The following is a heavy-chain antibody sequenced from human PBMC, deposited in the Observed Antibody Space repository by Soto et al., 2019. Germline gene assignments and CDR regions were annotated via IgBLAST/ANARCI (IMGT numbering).Heavy chain of an antibody. CDR2: IYSGGST. D-gene: IGHD4-17*01. Sequence: GGSLRLSCAASGFTVSSNYMSWVRQAPGKGLEWVSVIYSGGSTYYADSVKGRFTISRDNSKNTLYLQMNSLRAEDTAVYYCARESTDYGDYGGYYFDYWGQGTLVTVSS. CDR1: GFTVSSNY. CDR3: ARESTDYGDYGGYYFDY. V-gene: IGHV3-66*01. J-gene: IGHJ4*02.